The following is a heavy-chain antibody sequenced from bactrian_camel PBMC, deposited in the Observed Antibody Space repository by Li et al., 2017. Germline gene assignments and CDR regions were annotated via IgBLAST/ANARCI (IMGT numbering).Heavy chain of an antibody. Sequence: HVQLVESRGGSVQSGGSLRLSCAASGNTYSSYYMGWFRQAPGKEREGVAAIGSIGSTTYADSVRGRFTISRDNAKNTLYLQMNTLKPEDTSMYYCGRWVQRTMFDWGQGTQVTVS. CDR3: GRWVQRTMFD. J-gene: IGHJ4*01. CDR2: IGSIGST. D-gene: IGHD2*01. V-gene: IGHV3S53*01. CDR1: GNTYSSYY.